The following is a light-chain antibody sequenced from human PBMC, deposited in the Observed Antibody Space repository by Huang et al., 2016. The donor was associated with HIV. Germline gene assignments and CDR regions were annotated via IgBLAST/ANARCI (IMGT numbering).Light chain of an antibody. CDR3: MQALQTPRT. Sequence: DIVMTQSPLSLPVTPGEPASISCRSSQTLLHTKGYNYLDWYLQKPGQSPQLLIYLGSNRAPGVPDRFRGSGSGTDFTLKISRVEAEDVGIYYCMQALQTPRTFGQGTKVEIK. V-gene: IGKV2-28*01. J-gene: IGKJ1*01. CDR1: QTLLHTKGYNY. CDR2: LGS.